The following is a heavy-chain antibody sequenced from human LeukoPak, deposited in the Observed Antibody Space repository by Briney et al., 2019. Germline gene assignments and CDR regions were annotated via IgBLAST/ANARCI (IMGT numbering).Heavy chain of an antibody. V-gene: IGHV4-39*01. CDR2: IYYSGST. Sequence: KASETLSLTCTVSGGSINSYYWGWIRQPPGKGLEWIGSIYYSGSTYYNPSLKSRVTIPVDTSKNQFSLKLSSVTAADTAVYYCARTPMVRGATAGFDPWGQGTLVTVSS. J-gene: IGHJ5*02. CDR3: ARTPMVRGATAGFDP. D-gene: IGHD3-10*01. CDR1: GGSINSYY.